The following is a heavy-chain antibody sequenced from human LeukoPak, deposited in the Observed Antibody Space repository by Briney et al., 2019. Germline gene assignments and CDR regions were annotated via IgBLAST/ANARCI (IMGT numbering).Heavy chain of an antibody. V-gene: IGHV4-34*01. J-gene: IGHJ4*02. CDR3: ARESSGFPPDY. D-gene: IGHD6-19*01. CDR2: INHSGST. Sequence: SETLSLTCAVYGRSFSGYYWSWIRQPPGKGLEWIGEINHSGSTNYNPTLKSRVTISVDTSKNQFSLKLSSVTAADTAVYYCARESSGFPPDYWGQGTLVTVSS. CDR1: GRSFSGYY.